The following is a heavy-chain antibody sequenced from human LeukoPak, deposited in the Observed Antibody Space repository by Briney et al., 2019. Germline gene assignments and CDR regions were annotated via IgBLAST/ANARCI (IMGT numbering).Heavy chain of an antibody. Sequence: YTFTGYXXXXXXXAXXXXLXXXXWINANSGGTNYAQKFQGRVTMTRDTSISTAYMELSRLRSDDTAVYYCARNVRVTGTGGFDPWGQGTLVTVSS. V-gene: IGHV1-2*02. J-gene: IGHJ5*02. D-gene: IGHD1-20*01. CDR2: INANSGGT. CDR3: ARNVRVTGTGGFDP. CDR1: YTFTGYX.